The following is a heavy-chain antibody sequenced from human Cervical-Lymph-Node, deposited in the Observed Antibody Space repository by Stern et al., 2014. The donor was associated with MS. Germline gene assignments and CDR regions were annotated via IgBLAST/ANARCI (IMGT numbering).Heavy chain of an antibody. Sequence: QVQLQESGPRLVKPSETLSLTCTVSGASISGSYWSWIRQSPAKGLEWIGYFYHSGGPHDNPSLITVVPFSLDTSKNQVSLKLPSVTAADTAIYYCARGHYYGSGIPFSFTPTWFDPWGPGTLVTVSS. J-gene: IGHJ5*02. CDR1: GASISGSY. CDR3: ARGHYYGSGIPFSFTPTWFDP. CDR2: FYHSGGP. D-gene: IGHD3-10*01. V-gene: IGHV4-59*01.